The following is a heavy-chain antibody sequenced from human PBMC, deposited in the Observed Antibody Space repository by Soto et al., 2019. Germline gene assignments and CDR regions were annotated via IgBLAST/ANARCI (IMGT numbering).Heavy chain of an antibody. CDR3: ARPPYSASYYYFDQ. CDR1: GYSFTSYW. J-gene: IGHJ4*02. D-gene: IGHD1-26*01. CDR2: IYPGDSDT. V-gene: IGHV5-51*01. Sequence: VESLKISCNASGYSFTSYWIGWVRQMPGKGLEWMGIIYPGDSDTIYSPSFQGQVTISADKSISTAYLQWNSLKASDTAMYYCARPPYSASYYYFDQWGQGTPVTV.